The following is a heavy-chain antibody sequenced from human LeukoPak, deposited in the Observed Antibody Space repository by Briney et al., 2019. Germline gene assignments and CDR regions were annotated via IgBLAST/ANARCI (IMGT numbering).Heavy chain of an antibody. CDR2: IYVGDNV. J-gene: IGHJ4*02. CDR1: GFIVSNNY. Sequence: SGGSLRLSCVASGFIVSNNYLNWVRQAPGKGLEWLSIIYVGDNVYYADSVKGRFTIARDNAYNSLYLQMNSLRVEDTAIYFCARFTRRYSGDYWGQGTLVSVSS. D-gene: IGHD1-26*01. CDR3: ARFTRRYSGDY. V-gene: IGHV3-53*01.